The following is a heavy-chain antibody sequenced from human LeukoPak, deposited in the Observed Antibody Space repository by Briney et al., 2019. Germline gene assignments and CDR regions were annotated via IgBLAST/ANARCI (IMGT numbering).Heavy chain of an antibody. J-gene: IGHJ4*02. CDR3: TRALYCSGGSCWPFDY. CDR2: SRNRANSYTT. V-gene: IGHV3-72*01. CDR1: GFNLRDHY. D-gene: IGHD2-15*01. Sequence: GGSLRLSCAASGFNLRDHYMDWVRQAPGKGLEWIARSRNRANSYTTEYAASVKGRFTISRDDSKSIAYLQMNSLKTEDTAVYYCTRALYCSGGSCWPFDYWGQGTLVTVSS.